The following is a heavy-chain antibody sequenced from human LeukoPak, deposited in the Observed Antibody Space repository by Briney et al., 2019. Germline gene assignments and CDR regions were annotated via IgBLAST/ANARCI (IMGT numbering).Heavy chain of an antibody. J-gene: IGHJ6*03. Sequence: GGSLRLSCAASGFTFSSYGMHWVRQAPGKGLEWVAFIRYDGSNKYYADSVKGRFTISRDNSKNTLYLQMNSLRAEDTAVYYCAKDGNSGYDYYYYMDVWCKGTTVTVSS. V-gene: IGHV3-30*02. CDR1: GFTFSSYG. D-gene: IGHD5-12*01. CDR2: IRYDGSNK. CDR3: AKDGNSGYDYYYYMDV.